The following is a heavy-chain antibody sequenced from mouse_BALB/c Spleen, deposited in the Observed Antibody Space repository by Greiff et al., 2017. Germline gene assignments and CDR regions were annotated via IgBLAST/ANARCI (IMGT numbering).Heavy chain of an antibody. V-gene: IGHV3-2*02. J-gene: IGHJ2*01. CDR2: ISYSGST. CDR1: GYSITSDYA. CDR3: ARRRTGNYFDY. D-gene: IGHD4-1*01. Sequence: EVKLLESGPGLVKPSQSLSLTCTVTGYSITSDYAWYWIRQFPGNKLEWMGYISYSGSTSYNPSLKSRISITRDTSKNQFFLQLNSVTTEDTATYYCARRRTGNYFDYWGQGTTLTVSS.